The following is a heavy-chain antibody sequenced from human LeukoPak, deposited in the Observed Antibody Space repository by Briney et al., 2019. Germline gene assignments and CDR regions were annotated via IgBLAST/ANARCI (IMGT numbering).Heavy chain of an antibody. Sequence: GGSLRLSCAASGLSVSSTFMSWVRQTPGKGLEWVSSVFGGGGIRYADSVMGRFTISRDNSKSTLYLQMNSLRAEDTAVYYCARTYTNNAGYYLYWGQGTLVTVSS. D-gene: IGHD3-22*01. CDR1: GLSVSSTF. J-gene: IGHJ4*02. V-gene: IGHV3-53*01. CDR2: VFGGGGI. CDR3: ARTYTNNAGYYLY.